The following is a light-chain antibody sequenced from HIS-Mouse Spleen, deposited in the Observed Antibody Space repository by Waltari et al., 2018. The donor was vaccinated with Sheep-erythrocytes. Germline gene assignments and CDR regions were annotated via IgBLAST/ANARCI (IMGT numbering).Light chain of an antibody. V-gene: IGKV1D-13*01. CDR2: DAS. J-gene: IGKJ1*01. CDR1: QGISSA. Sequence: AIHLTQSPSSLSSSVGYRVTITCRASQGISSALAWYQQKPGKAPKLLIYDASSLESGVPSRFSGSGSGTDFTLTSRSLQPEDFATYYCQQFNNYPRTFGQGTKVEIK. CDR3: QQFNNYPRT.